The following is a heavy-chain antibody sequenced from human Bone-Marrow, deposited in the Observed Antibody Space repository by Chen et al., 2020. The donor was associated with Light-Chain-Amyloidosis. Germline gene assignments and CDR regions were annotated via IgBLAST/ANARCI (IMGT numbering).Heavy chain of an antibody. J-gene: IGHJ4*02. Sequence: QVQLVQSGAEVKKPGSSVKVSCKASGGTFSSYAISWVRQAPGQGLEWMGIINPSGGSTSYAQKFQGRVTMTRDTSTSTVYMELSSLRSEDTAVYYCARSGSGSFTSGYDYWGQGTLVTVSS. V-gene: IGHV1-46*01. CDR2: INPSGGST. D-gene: IGHD1-26*01. CDR3: ARSGSGSFTSGYDY. CDR1: GGTFSSYA.